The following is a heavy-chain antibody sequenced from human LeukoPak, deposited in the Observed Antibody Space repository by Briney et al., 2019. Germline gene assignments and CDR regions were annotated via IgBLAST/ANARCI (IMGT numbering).Heavy chain of an antibody. CDR2: ISGSSSPR. D-gene: IGHD2-2*01. Sequence: GGSLRLSCAASGFTFGSYSMTWVRQAPGKGLEWVSAISGSSSPRYYADSVRGRFTISRDNSKNTLYLQMNNLRAEDTAIFYCTKIVGYCSASSCSRQYFEAWGQGTRVTVSS. CDR3: TKIVGYCSASSCSRQYFEA. CDR1: GFTFGSYS. V-gene: IGHV3-23*01. J-gene: IGHJ4*02.